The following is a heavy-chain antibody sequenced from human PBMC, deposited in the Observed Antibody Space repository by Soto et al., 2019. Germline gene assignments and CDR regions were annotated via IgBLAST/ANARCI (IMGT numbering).Heavy chain of an antibody. D-gene: IGHD3-10*01. CDR3: ARGGIRGVSWNWFGT. J-gene: IGHJ5*02. Sequence: EVQLVESGGGLVQPGGSLRLSCAASGFTFSSHDMHWVRQVTGKGLEWVSGIDSAGDAKYPASVKGRFTISRENAKNSLHLQMNSLRAGDTAVYYCARGGIRGVSWNWFGTWGQGTLVTVSS. CDR2: IDSAGDA. CDR1: GFTFSSHD. V-gene: IGHV3-13*01.